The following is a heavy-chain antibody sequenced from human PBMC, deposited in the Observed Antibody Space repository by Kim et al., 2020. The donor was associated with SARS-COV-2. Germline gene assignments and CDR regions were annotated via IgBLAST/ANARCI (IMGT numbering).Heavy chain of an antibody. Sequence: ASVKVSCKASGYTFTNYAMSWVLQAPGQGLEWMGWINTNTGNPTYAQGFTGRFVFSLDTSVSTAYLQISSLKAEDTAVYYCARVMVRGIIIPGYWGQGTLVTVSS. V-gene: IGHV7-4-1*02. J-gene: IGHJ4*02. CDR3: ARVMVRGIIIPGY. D-gene: IGHD3-10*01. CDR2: INTNTGNP. CDR1: GYTFTNYA.